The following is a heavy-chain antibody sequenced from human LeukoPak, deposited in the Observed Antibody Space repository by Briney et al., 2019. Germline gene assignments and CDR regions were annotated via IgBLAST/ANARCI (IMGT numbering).Heavy chain of an antibody. CDR2: IIPIFGTA. V-gene: IGHV1-69*05. D-gene: IGHD3-10*01. CDR1: GGTFSSYA. Sequence: SVKVSCKACGGTFSSYAISWVRQAPGQGLEWMGGIIPIFGTANYARKFQGRVTITTDESTSTAYMELSSLRSEDTAVYYCARESYGSGQTMGGWFDPWGQGTLVTVSS. CDR3: ARESYGSGQTMGGWFDP. J-gene: IGHJ5*02.